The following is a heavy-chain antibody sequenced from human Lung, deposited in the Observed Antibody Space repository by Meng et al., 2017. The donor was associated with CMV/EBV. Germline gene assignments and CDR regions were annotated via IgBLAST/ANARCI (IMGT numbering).Heavy chain of an antibody. CDR2: IYSGGTST. CDR1: GFTFSSYA. CDR3: AKDLMDSSGWHGYYYHGMDV. J-gene: IGHJ6*01. V-gene: IGHV3-23*03. D-gene: IGHD6-19*01. Sequence: SCAASGFTFSSYAMSWVRQAPGKGLEWVSLIYSGGTSTYYADSVKGRFTTSRDNSKNTLYLQMNSLRAEDTAVYYCAKDLMDSSGWHGYYYHGMDVWGQGTTVTVSS.